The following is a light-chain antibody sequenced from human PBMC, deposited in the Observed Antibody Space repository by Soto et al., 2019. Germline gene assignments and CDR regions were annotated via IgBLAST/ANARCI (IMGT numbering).Light chain of an antibody. CDR2: DVS. Sequence: QSALTQPASVSGSPGQSITISCTGTSSDVGGYNYVSWYQQHPGKAPKLMIYDVSNRPSGVSNRFSGSKSGNTASLTISGLQADDEADYYCSSYTSSSTSRVFGTGTKVTVL. J-gene: IGLJ1*01. V-gene: IGLV2-14*01. CDR3: SSYTSSSTSRV. CDR1: SSDVGGYNY.